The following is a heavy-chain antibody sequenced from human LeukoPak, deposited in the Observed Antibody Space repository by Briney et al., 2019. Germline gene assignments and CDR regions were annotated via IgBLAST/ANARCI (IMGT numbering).Heavy chain of an antibody. CDR3: AKDRPYYYMDV. CDR2: IKQDGSEK. CDR1: GFTFSSYW. J-gene: IGHJ6*03. Sequence: GGSLRLSCAASGFTFSSYWMSWVRQAPGKGLEWVANIKQDGSEKYYVDSVKGRFTISRDNDKNSLYLQMNSLRAEDTAVYYCAKDRPYYYMDVWGKGTTVTVSS. V-gene: IGHV3-7*01.